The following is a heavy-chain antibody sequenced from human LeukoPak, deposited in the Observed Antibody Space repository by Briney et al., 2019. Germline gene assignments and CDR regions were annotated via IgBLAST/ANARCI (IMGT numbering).Heavy chain of an antibody. Sequence: ASVKVSCKASGYSFTGYYMHWVRQAPGQGLEWMGWINPNSGGTNYARKFQGRVTMTRDTSISTAYMELSRLRSDDTAVYYCARGSAEKDYDSSGFDYWGQGPLVTVSS. D-gene: IGHD3-22*01. V-gene: IGHV1-2*02. CDR3: ARGSAEKDYDSSGFDY. J-gene: IGHJ4*02. CDR2: INPNSGGT. CDR1: GYSFTGYY.